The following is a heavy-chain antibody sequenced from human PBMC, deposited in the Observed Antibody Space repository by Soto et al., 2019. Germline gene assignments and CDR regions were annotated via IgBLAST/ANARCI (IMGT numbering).Heavy chain of an antibody. D-gene: IGHD3-3*02. Sequence: GGSLRLSCAGSGFTFSDYAMTWVRQAPGKGLEWLSYIDFDSSPIRYADSVIVRFTFSRDNAKDSLYLQMNSPNTEDTAIYYLARGLGSIWFSLWGPGTLVTVP. J-gene: IGHJ5*02. CDR1: GFTFSDYA. CDR3: ARGLGSIWFSL. V-gene: IGHV3-48*01. CDR2: IDFDSSPI.